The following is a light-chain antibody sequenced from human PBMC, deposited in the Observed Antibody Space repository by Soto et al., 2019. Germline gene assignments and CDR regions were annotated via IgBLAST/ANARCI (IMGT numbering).Light chain of an antibody. CDR3: ASFTNNRFYV. V-gene: IGLV2-14*01. CDR2: GVR. Sequence: QSALTQPTSVSGTAGQSITISCTGNSHDIGAYDYASLYQQNPGKAPSLLIYGVRNRPSGIPSRFSAYKSGLTASLTTSGLQAEDEADYYCASFTNNRFYVLAPGTKVTVL. CDR1: SHDIGAYDY. J-gene: IGLJ1*01.